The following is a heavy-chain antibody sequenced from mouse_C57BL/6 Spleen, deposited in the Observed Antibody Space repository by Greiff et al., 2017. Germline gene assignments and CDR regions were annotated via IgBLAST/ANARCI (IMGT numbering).Heavy chain of an antibody. V-gene: IGHV1-61*01. D-gene: IGHD2-1*01. CDR2: IYPSDSET. Sequence: QVQLQQPGAELVRPGSSVKLSCKASGYTFTSYWMDWVKQRPGQGLEWIGNIYPSDSETHYNQKFKDKATLTVDKSSSTAYMQLSSLTSEDSAVYCCARYGNAYWYYDVWGTVTTVTVSS. J-gene: IGHJ1*03. CDR3: ARYGNAYWYYDV. CDR1: GYTFTSYW.